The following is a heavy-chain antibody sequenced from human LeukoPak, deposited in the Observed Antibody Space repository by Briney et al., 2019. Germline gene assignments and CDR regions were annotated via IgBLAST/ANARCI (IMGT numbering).Heavy chain of an antibody. J-gene: IGHJ4*02. CDR1: GFTFSSFG. V-gene: IGHV3-33*01. CDR2: IWYDGSNK. D-gene: IGHD4-17*01. CDR3: ARAPSATTGFDY. Sequence: PGGSLRLSCATSGFTFSSFGMHWVRQAPGKGLEWVAVIWYDGSNKYYADSVKGRFTISRDNSKNTVYLQMNSLRAEDTAVYNCARAPSATTGFDYWGQGTLVTVSS.